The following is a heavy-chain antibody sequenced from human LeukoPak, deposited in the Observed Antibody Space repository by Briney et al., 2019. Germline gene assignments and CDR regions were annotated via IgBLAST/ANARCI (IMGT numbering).Heavy chain of an antibody. Sequence: GGSLRLSCAASGFTFSSYAMSWVRQAPGKGLEWVSSISSSSSYIYYADSVKGRFTISRDNAKNSLYLQMNSLRAEDTAVYYCARDPRITMVRGVMPDYWGRGTLVTVSS. D-gene: IGHD3-10*01. CDR1: GFTFSSYA. J-gene: IGHJ4*02. CDR3: ARDPRITMVRGVMPDY. CDR2: ISSSSSYI. V-gene: IGHV3-21*01.